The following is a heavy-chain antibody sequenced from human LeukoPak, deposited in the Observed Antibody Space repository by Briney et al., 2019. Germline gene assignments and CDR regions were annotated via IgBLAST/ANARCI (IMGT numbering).Heavy chain of an antibody. Sequence: SETLSLTCTVSSGSISTSNYYWGWVRQPPGKALEWIGNIFYSGSTYYSPSLKSRVTISLDTSKNQFSLKLSSVTAADTAVYYCARRRITMVRGRIQAFDYWGQGTLITVSS. J-gene: IGHJ4*02. V-gene: IGHV4-39*07. D-gene: IGHD3-10*01. CDR1: SGSISTSNYY. CDR3: ARRRITMVRGRIQAFDY. CDR2: IFYSGST.